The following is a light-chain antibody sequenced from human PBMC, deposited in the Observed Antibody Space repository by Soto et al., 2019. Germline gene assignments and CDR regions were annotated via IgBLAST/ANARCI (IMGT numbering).Light chain of an antibody. CDR3: SAYSRGSTLLL. Sequence: QSALTQPASVSGSPGQSITISCIGTNRDVGDYDYVSWYQHHPGKAPKLLIFGVNSRPSGVSDRFSGSKSGSTASLTIAGLQAEDEADYYCSAYSRGSTLLLFGGGTKLTVL. CDR2: GVN. J-gene: IGLJ3*02. CDR1: NRDVGDYDY. V-gene: IGLV2-14*03.